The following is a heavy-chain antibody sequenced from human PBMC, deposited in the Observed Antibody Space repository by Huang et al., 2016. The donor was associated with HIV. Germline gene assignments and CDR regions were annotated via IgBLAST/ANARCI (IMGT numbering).Heavy chain of an antibody. CDR1: GGSFSRYY. J-gene: IGHJ5*02. CDR2: INQLGNT. CDR3: AREVMISFGGPFDP. Sequence: QVQLQQWGAGLLKPLETLSLTCAVYGGSFSRYYGNWIGQSPGKGVGWIGQINQLGNTISNPSLESRGTMSVDTSKNQFSLKLKSVTGADTDIYYCAREVMISFGGPFDPWGQGTLVTVSS. V-gene: IGHV4-34*02. D-gene: IGHD3-16*01.